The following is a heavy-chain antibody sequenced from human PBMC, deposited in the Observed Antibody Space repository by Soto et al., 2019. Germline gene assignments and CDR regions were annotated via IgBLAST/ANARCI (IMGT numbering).Heavy chain of an antibody. CDR2: IYHTGST. CDR3: ARATGTMRSRNCDY. CDR1: GGSISTVGHY. V-gene: IGHV4-31*03. D-gene: IGHD1-1*01. J-gene: IGHJ4*02. Sequence: SETLSLTCSVSGGSISTVGHYWTWIRQPPGKDLEWIGSIYHTGSTYYSKSLRSRLTMSVDTSKSQFSLRLSSVTAADTAVYYCARATGTMRSRNCDYWGEGSLVTAPQ.